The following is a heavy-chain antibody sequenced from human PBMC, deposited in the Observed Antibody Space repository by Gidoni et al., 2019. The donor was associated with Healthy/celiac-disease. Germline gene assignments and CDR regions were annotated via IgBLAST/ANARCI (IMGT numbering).Heavy chain of an antibody. V-gene: IGHV3-23*01. CDR1: GFTFSSTA. CDR3: AKDRESTLYDILTGYSPDY. Sequence: EVQLLESGGGLVQPGGYLRLSCEASGFTFSSTARSWVRQAPGMGLEWVSAISGSVGSTFYADSVKGRFTISRDNSKNTLYLQMNSLRAEDTAVYYCAKDRESTLYDILTGYSPDYWGQGTLVTVSS. CDR2: ISGSVGST. J-gene: IGHJ4*02. D-gene: IGHD3-9*01.